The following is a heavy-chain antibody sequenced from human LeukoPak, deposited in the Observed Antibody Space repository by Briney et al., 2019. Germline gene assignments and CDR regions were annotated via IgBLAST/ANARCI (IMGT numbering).Heavy chain of an antibody. V-gene: IGHV4-38-2*02. J-gene: IGHJ4*02. CDR3: AREDGSGGFDY. Sequence: PSETLSLTCAVSGYSISSGYYWGWIRQPPGKGLEWIGSIYHSGSTYYNPPLKSRVTISVDTSKNQFSLKLSSVTAADTAVYYCAREDGSGGFDYWGQGTLVTVSS. CDR1: GYSISSGYY. D-gene: IGHD3-10*01. CDR2: IYHSGST.